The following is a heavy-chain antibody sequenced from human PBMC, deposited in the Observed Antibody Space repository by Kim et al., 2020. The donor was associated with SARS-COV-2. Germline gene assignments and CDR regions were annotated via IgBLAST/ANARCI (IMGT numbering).Heavy chain of an antibody. D-gene: IGHD5-18*01. Sequence: SETLSLTCTVSGGSISSSSYYWGWIRQPPGKGLEWIGSIYYSGSTYYNPSLKSRVTISVDTSKNQFSLKLSSVTAADTAVYYCARPTSPGYSYGYWNYWGQGTLVTVSS. J-gene: IGHJ4*02. CDR2: IYYSGST. CDR1: GGSISSSSYY. CDR3: ARPTSPGYSYGYWNY. V-gene: IGHV4-39*01.